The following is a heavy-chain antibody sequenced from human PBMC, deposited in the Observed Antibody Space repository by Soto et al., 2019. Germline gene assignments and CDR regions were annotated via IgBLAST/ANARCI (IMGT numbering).Heavy chain of an antibody. CDR2: IYYSGST. CDR3: ARSKRPYYDSSGQYYFDY. Sequence: SETLSLTCTVPGGSISSSSYYWGWIRQPPGKGLEWIGSIYYSGSTYYNPSLKSRVTISVDTSKNQFSLKLSSVTAADTAVYYCARSKRPYYDSSGQYYFDYWGQGTLVTVSS. CDR1: GGSISSSSYY. J-gene: IGHJ4*02. D-gene: IGHD3-22*01. V-gene: IGHV4-39*01.